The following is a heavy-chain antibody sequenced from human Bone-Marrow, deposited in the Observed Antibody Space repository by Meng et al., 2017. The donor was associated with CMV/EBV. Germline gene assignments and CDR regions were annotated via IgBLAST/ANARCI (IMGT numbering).Heavy chain of an antibody. Sequence: GESLKISCTASGFTFGDYAMSWVRQAPGKGLEWVGFIRSKAYGGTTEYAASVKGRFTISRDDSKSIAYLQMNSLKTEDTAVYYCTRGRYSSGWLYWGQGTLVTVSS. CDR2: IRSKAYGGTT. CDR3: TRGRYSSGWLY. CDR1: GFTFGDYA. J-gene: IGHJ4*02. V-gene: IGHV3-49*04. D-gene: IGHD6-19*01.